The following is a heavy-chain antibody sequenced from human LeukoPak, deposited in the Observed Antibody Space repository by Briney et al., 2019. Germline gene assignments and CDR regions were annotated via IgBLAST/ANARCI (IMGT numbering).Heavy chain of an antibody. CDR2: IYYSGST. V-gene: IGHV4-39*07. CDR1: GGSISSSSYY. Sequence: SETLSLTCTVSGGSISSSSYYWGWLRQPPGKGLEWIGSIYYSGSTYYNPSLKSRVTISVDTSKNQFSLKLSSVTAADTAVYYCAREGIVVPSWFDPWGQGTLVTVSS. J-gene: IGHJ5*02. CDR3: AREGIVVPSWFDP. D-gene: IGHD2-2*01.